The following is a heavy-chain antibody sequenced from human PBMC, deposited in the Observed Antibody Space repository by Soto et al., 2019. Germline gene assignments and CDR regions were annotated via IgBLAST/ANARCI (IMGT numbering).Heavy chain of an antibody. J-gene: IGHJ3*02. CDR1: GGTFRSYA. D-gene: IGHD5-12*01. CDR2: IIPIFGTA. CDR3: ARPLPYKFSGYDYFAFDI. Sequence: SVKVSCKASGGTFRSYAISWVRQAPGQGLEWMGGIIPIFGTANYAQKFQGRVTITADESTSTAYMELSSLRSEDTAVYYCARPLPYKFSGYDYFAFDIWGQGTMVTVSS. V-gene: IGHV1-69*13.